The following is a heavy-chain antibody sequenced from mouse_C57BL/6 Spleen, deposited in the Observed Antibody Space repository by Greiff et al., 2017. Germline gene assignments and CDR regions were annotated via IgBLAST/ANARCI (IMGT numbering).Heavy chain of an antibody. CDR1: GYSFTDYN. J-gene: IGHJ2*01. V-gene: IGHV1-39*01. CDR3: ARRGGSVEEGYCDY. D-gene: IGHD3-1*01. CDR2: INPNYGTT. Sequence: VQLQESGPELVKPGASVKISCKASGYSFTDYNMNWVKQSNGKSLEWIGVINPNYGTTSYNQKFKGKATLTVDQSSSTAYMQLNSLTSEDSAVYYGARRGGSVEEGYCDYWGEGTTRTAAS.